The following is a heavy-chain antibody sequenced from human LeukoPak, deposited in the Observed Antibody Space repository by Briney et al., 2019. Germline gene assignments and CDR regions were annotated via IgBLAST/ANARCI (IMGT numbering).Heavy chain of an antibody. CDR1: NYTFTAYG. V-gene: IGHV1-18*01. CDR2: IRSDNGKT. Sequence: ASVKVSCKTFNYTFTAYGINWVRQAPGQGLEWMGWIRSDNGKTNYAQKLQGRVTLTTDTTTSTAYMELRSLRSDDTAIYYCARDYSSGWYSVDYRGQGTLITVSS. D-gene: IGHD6-19*01. J-gene: IGHJ4*02. CDR3: ARDYSSGWYSVDY.